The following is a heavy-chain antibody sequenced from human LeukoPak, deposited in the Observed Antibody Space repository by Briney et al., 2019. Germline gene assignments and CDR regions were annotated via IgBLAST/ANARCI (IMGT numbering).Heavy chain of an antibody. CDR2: INSDGSST. CDR1: GFTVSSNY. J-gene: IGHJ5*02. V-gene: IGHV3-74*01. CDR3: VRGVGGDSRFDP. D-gene: IGHD1-26*01. Sequence: GGSLRLSCAASGFTVSSNYMRWVRQAPGKGLVWVSRINSDGSSTRYADSVKGRFTISRDNAKNTLYLQMNGLRAEDTAVYYCVRGVGGDSRFDPWGQGTLVTVSS.